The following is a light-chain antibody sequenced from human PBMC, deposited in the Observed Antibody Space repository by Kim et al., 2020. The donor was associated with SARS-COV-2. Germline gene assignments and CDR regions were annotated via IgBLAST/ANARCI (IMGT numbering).Light chain of an antibody. CDR2: DAS. CDR3: QQYDNWSWWT. J-gene: IGKJ1*01. Sequence: EIVMTRSPATLSVSPGERVTLSCRASQSVGINVAWYQQKPGQAPRLLIADASTRATGIPARFSGSGSGTEFTLTINTLQSEDFALYYCQQYDNWSWWTFGQGTKVDIK. V-gene: IGKV3-15*01. CDR1: QSVGIN.